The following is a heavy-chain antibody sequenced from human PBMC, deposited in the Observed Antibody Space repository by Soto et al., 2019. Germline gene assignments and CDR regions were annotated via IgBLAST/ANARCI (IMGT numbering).Heavy chain of an antibody. J-gene: IGHJ6*02. CDR2: IIPIPGTA. Sequence: QVQLMQSGAEVKKPGSSVKVSCKASGGTFGSYAISWVRQAPGQGLEWMGGIIPIPGTANYAQKFQGRVTIAAEESTSTAYMELSSLRSEDTAVYYCARSQGSSTSLEIYYYYYYGMDVWGQGTTVTVSS. D-gene: IGHD2-2*01. CDR3: ARSQGSSTSLEIYYYYYYGMDV. CDR1: GGTFGSYA. V-gene: IGHV1-69*01.